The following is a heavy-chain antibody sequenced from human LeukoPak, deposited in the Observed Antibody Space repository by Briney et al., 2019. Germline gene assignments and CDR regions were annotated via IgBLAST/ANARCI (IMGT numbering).Heavy chain of an antibody. D-gene: IGHD3-3*01. CDR3: TTGSSAPTYYDFWSGYYTPDY. CDR1: GFTFGNAW. Sequence: PGGSLRLSCAASGFTFGNAWMSWVRQAPGKGLEWVGRIKSKTDGGTTDYAAPVKGRFTISRDDSKNTLYLQMNSLKTEDTAVYYCTTGSSAPTYYDFWSGYYTPDYWGQGTLVTVSS. J-gene: IGHJ4*02. CDR2: IKSKTDGGTT. V-gene: IGHV3-15*01.